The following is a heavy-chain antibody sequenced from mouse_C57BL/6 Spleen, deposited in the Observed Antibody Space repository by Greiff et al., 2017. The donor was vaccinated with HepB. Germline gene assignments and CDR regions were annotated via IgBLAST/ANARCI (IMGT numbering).Heavy chain of an antibody. CDR2: IHPNSGST. V-gene: IGHV1-64*01. CDR3: ARWGLDYAMDY. D-gene: IGHD2-4*01. CDR1: GYTFTSYW. Sequence: VKLQQPGAELVKPGASVKLSCKASGYTFTSYWMHWVKQRPGQGLEWIGMIHPNSGSTNYNEKFKSKATLTVDKSSSTAYMQLSSLTSEDSAVYYCARWGLDYAMDYWGQGTSVTVSS. J-gene: IGHJ4*01.